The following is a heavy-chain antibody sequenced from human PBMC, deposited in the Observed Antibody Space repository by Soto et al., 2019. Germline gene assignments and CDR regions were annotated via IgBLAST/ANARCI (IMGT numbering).Heavy chain of an antibody. D-gene: IGHD3-16*01. CDR2: IYYTGTT. CDR3: AREGGESSDVLYYFDS. V-gene: IGHV4-31*03. Sequence: TLSLTCTVSGGSISGYYWSWIRQHPGKGLWWMGYIYYTGTTYYNPSLKRRVTISVDTSKSQSSLRLSYVTASDRAVYVCAREGGESSDVLYYFDSWGQGSLVTVSS. CDR1: GGSISGYY. J-gene: IGHJ4*02.